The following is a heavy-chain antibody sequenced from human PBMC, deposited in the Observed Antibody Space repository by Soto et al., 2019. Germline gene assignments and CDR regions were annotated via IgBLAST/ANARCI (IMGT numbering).Heavy chain of an antibody. CDR3: ARVEAVAGLYNYHGLDV. V-gene: IGHV1-69*12. D-gene: IGHD6-19*01. CDR1: GGTFSNYA. CDR2: IVPIFGTT. Sequence: QVQLVQSGAEVKKPGSSVKVSCKVSGGTFSNYAIDWVRLAPGHGLEWMGGIVPIFGTTYYTQKFQGRATIIADDSTTTAYWEMSSLRSEDTAIYYCARVEAVAGLYNYHGLDVWGQGTAVTVS. J-gene: IGHJ6*02.